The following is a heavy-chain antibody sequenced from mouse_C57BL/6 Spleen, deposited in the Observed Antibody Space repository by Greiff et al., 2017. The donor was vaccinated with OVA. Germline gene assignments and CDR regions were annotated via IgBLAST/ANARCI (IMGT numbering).Heavy chain of an antibody. V-gene: IGHV3-6*01. CDR1: GYSITSGYY. CDR2: ISYDGSN. J-gene: IGHJ4*01. CDR3: ANYAMDY. Sequence: VQLQQSGPGLVKPSQSLSLTCSVTGYSITSGYYWNWIRQFPGNKLEWMCYISYDGSNNYNPSLKNRISITRDTSKNQFFLKLNSVTTEDTATYDCANYAMDYWGQGTSVTVSS.